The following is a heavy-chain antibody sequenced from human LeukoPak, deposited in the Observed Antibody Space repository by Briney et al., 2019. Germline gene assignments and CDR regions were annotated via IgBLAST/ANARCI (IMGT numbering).Heavy chain of an antibody. D-gene: IGHD6-13*01. J-gene: IGHJ4*02. V-gene: IGHV3-15*01. Sequence: GGSLRLSCAASGFTFSNAWMSWVRQAPGKGLEWVGRIKSKTDGGTTDYAAPVKGRFTISRDDSKNTLYLQMNSLKTEDTAVYYCTTAGVGRQQPDDYWGQGTLVTVSS. CDR2: IKSKTDGGTT. CDR3: TTAGVGRQQPDDY. CDR1: GFTFSNAW.